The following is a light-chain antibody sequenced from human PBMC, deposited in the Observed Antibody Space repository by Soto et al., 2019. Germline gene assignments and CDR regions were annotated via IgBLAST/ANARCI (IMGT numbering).Light chain of an antibody. CDR3: QYYGRSPRP. Sequence: EMVLTQSPGTLSLSPGERATRSCRASQSVSSSYLAWYQQKPGQAPRLLIYETFSRATGIPDRFSGSGSRTDFTLTISRLEPEDFAVYYCQYYGRSPRPFGQGTKVEMK. CDR1: QSVSSSY. V-gene: IGKV3-20*01. J-gene: IGKJ1*01. CDR2: ETF.